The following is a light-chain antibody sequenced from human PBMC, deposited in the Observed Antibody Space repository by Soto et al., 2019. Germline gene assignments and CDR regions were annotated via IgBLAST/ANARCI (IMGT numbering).Light chain of an antibody. J-gene: IGLJ1*01. CDR2: DVS. Sequence: QSALPQPRSVSGSPGQSVTISCTGTSSDVGRYHYVSWYQQHPGKAPKLMIYDVSERPSGVPDRFSGSRSGNTASLTISGLQAGDESEYFCCAYAGTYTLYVFGTGTKVTVL. V-gene: IGLV2-11*01. CDR3: CAYAGTYTLYV. CDR1: SSDVGRYHY.